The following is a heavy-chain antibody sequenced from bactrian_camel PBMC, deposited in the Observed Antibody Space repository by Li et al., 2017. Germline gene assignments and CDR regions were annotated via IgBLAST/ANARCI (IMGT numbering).Heavy chain of an antibody. CDR3: AASPATISLWTTWVPY. J-gene: IGHJ4*01. CDR2: IDSDGRT. Sequence: QLVESGGGSVQAGESLRLSCAISGFTYSTYRMGWFRQFSGKQYEGVAAIDSDGRTSYLDSLKGRFTISKDNAENTLYLQMNNLKPEDTAMYYCAASPATISLWTTWVPYWGQGTQVTVS. CDR1: GFTYSTYR. D-gene: IGHD5*01. V-gene: IGHV3S26*01.